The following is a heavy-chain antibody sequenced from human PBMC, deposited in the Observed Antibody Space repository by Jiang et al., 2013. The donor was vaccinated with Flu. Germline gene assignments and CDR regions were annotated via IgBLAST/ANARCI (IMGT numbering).Heavy chain of an antibody. J-gene: IGHJ4*02. CDR1: GGSISSYY. Sequence: GPGLVKPSETLSLTCTVSGGSISSYYWSWIRQPPGKGLERIGYIYYSGSTNYNPSLKSRVTISVDTSKNQFSLKLSSVTAADTAVYYCARHFDSIAAAGTGFDYWGQGTLVTVSS. V-gene: IGHV4-59*08. CDR2: IYYSGST. CDR3: ARHFDSIAAAGTGFDY. D-gene: IGHD6-13*01.